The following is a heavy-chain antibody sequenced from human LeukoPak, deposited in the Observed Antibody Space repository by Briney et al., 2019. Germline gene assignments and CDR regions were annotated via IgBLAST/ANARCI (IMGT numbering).Heavy chain of an antibody. CDR3: ARLGSWDYDFWSGYPDY. CDR1: SISSRIYY. D-gene: IGHD3-3*01. CDR2: IYYSGST. Sequence: SETLSLTCTGSISSRIYYWGWIRQPPGKGLEWIGSIYYSGSTYANPSLKSRVTISVDTSKNQFSLKLSSVTAADTAVYYCARLGSWDYDFWSGYPDYWGQGTLVTVSS. J-gene: IGHJ4*02. V-gene: IGHV4-39*01.